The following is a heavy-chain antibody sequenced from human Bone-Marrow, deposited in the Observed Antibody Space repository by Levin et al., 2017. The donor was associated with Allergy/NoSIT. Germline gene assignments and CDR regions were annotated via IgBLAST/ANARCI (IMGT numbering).Heavy chain of an antibody. Sequence: ASVKVSCKASGYTFTSYAMHWVRQAPGQRLEWMGWINAGNGNTKYSQKFQGRVTITRDTSASTAYMELSSLRSEDTAVYYCARGYCTNGVCYPYYYYGMDGWGQGTTVTVSS. CDR2: INAGNGNT. CDR3: ARGYCTNGVCYPYYYYGMDG. V-gene: IGHV1-3*01. D-gene: IGHD2-8*01. CDR1: GYTFTSYA. J-gene: IGHJ6*02.